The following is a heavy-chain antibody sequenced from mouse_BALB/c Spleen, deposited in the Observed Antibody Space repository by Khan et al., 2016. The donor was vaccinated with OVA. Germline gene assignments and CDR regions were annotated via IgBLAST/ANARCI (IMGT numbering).Heavy chain of an antibody. Sequence: EVQLQESGPGLVKPSQTVSLTCTVTGISITSGNYRWSWIRQFPGNKLEWIGNIYYSGTVTYNPSLTRRTTITRDTSKNQFFLEMNSLTAEDTATYYCARDYGSLYWDFDVWGAGTTVTVSS. D-gene: IGHD1-1*01. V-gene: IGHV3-5*02. CDR3: ARDYGSLYWDFDV. CDR2: IYYSGTV. J-gene: IGHJ1*01. CDR1: GISITSGNYR.